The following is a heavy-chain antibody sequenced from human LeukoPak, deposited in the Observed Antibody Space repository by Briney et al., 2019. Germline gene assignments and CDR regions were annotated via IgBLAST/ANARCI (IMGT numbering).Heavy chain of an antibody. D-gene: IGHD3-10*01. CDR1: GGSISSYY. V-gene: IGHV4-59*01. J-gene: IGHJ4*02. CDR2: IYYSGST. CDR3: ARDYGVGEFDY. Sequence: SETLSLTCTVSGGSISSYYWSWIRRPPGKGLEWIGYIYYSGSTNYNPFLKSRVTISVDTSKNQFSLKLSSVTAADTAVYYCARDYGVGEFDYWGQGTLVTVSS.